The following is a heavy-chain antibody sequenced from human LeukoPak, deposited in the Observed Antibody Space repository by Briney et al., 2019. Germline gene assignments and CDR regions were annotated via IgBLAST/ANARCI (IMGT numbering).Heavy chain of an antibody. J-gene: IGHJ6*03. Sequence: GGSLRLSCAASGLTFSSYGMSWVRQAAGKGLEWVSSISSTGGTTYYADSVKGRFTISRDNSKNTLYLQMNSLRGEDTAVYYCAKDKSYNYNYMDVWGKGTTVTVSS. CDR2: ISSTGGTT. CDR1: GLTFSSYG. CDR3: AKDKSYNYNYMDV. V-gene: IGHV3-23*01.